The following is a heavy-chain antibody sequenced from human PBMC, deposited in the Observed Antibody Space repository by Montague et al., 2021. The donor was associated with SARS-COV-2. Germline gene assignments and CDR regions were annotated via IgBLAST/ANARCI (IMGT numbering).Heavy chain of an antibody. CDR2: TYYRSKWYN. J-gene: IGHJ2*01. CDR1: GDSVSSNIAT. V-gene: IGHV6-1*01. Sequence: CAISGDSVSSNIATWNWIRQSPSRGLEWLGRTYYRSKWYNDYAVSVKSRVIINPDTSNNRISLQLNSVTPEDTAVYYSARAYCGGDCYFYWYSDLWGRGTLVTVSS. D-gene: IGHD2-21*02. CDR3: ARAYCGGDCYFYWYSDL.